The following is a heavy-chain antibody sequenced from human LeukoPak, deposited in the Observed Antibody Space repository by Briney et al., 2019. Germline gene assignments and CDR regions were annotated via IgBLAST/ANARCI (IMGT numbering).Heavy chain of an antibody. V-gene: IGHV4-34*01. CDR1: GGSFSGYY. J-gene: IGHJ6*03. CDR3: ARETIAVAGRYYYYYYMDV. CDR2: INHSGST. Sequence: SETLSLTCAVYGGSFSGYYWSWIRQPPGKGLEWIGEINHSGSTNYNPSLKSRVTISVDTSKNQFSLKLSSVTAADTAVYYCARETIAVAGRYYYYYYMDVWGKGTTVTVSS. D-gene: IGHD6-19*01.